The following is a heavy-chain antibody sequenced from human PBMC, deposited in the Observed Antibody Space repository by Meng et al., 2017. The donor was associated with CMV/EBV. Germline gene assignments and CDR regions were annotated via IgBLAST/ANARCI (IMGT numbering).Heavy chain of an antibody. V-gene: IGHV2-5*02. D-gene: IGHD5-18*01. Sequence: QMTLKESGPPLVKPSQTLALACSLSGFSLSTSGVGVGWSRQPPGEALEWVALSYWDDDKRYSPSLKSRLTITKDTSKNQVVLTMTNMDPVDTATYYCAHLDTGRLHIDYWGQGTLVTVSS. CDR1: GFSLSTSGVG. CDR3: AHLDTGRLHIDY. J-gene: IGHJ4*02. CDR2: SYWDDDK.